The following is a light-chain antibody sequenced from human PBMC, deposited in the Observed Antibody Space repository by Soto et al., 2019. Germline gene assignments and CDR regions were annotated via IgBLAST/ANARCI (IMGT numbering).Light chain of an antibody. Sequence: EIVMTQSPATLSVSPGERATLSCRASQSVSSNLAWYQQKPGQAPRLLIYNASTRATGIPARFSGSGSGTEFTRTIGSLQSEDFAVYYCQQYNNWPGTFGQGTKLEIK. J-gene: IGKJ2*02. CDR2: NAS. V-gene: IGKV3-15*01. CDR3: QQYNNWPGT. CDR1: QSVSSN.